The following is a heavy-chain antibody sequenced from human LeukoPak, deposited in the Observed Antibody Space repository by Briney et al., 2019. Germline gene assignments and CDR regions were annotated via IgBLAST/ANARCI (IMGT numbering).Heavy chain of an antibody. Sequence: PGGSLRLSCAASGFIFSNYWMSWVRQAPGKGLEWVANIKQDGSEKYYVDSVKGRFTISRDNDKNSLYLQMNSLRAEDTAVYYCARQGWDIVVVVAANDYWGQGTLVTVSS. CDR1: GFIFSNYW. J-gene: IGHJ4*02. CDR3: ARQGWDIVVVVAANDY. V-gene: IGHV3-7*01. D-gene: IGHD2-15*01. CDR2: IKQDGSEK.